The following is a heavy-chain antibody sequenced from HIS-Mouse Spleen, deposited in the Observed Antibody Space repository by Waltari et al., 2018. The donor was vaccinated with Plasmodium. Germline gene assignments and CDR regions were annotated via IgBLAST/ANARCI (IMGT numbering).Heavy chain of an antibody. Sequence: QVQLVESGGGVVQPGRSLRLSCAASGFTFSSYCMHWVRQAPGKGLGWGAVISYDGSNKYYADSVKGRFTISRDNSKNTLYLQMNSLRAEDTAVYYCAKDDRRRNFDYWGQGTLVTVSS. J-gene: IGHJ4*02. CDR2: ISYDGSNK. CDR3: AKDDRRRNFDY. V-gene: IGHV3-30*18. CDR1: GFTFSSYC.